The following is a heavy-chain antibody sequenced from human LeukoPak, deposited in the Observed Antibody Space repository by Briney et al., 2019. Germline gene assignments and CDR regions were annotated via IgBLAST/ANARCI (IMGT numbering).Heavy chain of an antibody. J-gene: IGHJ4*02. CDR1: GFTFSSYE. D-gene: IGHD3-16*02. CDR3: VRRYMATSAEDFDY. Sequence: GGSLRLSCAASGFTFSSYEMNWVRQAPGKGLEWVANINQRGSEIYYVDSVRGRFTISRDNAKNSLYLQMNTLRAEDTAVYYCVRRYMATSAEDFDYWGQGTQVTVFS. V-gene: IGHV3-7*01. CDR2: INQRGSEI.